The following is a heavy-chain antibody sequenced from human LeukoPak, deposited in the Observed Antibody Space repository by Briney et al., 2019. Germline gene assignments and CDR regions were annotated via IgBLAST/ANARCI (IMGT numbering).Heavy chain of an antibody. V-gene: IGHV3-21*01. Sequence: PGGSLRLSCAASGFTFSSYSMNWVRQAPGKGLEWVSSISSSSSYIYYADSVKGRFTISRDNAKNSLYLQMNSLRAEDTAVYYCARVQYCSGGSCYSPFDYWGQGTLVTVSS. CDR1: GFTFSSYS. CDR3: ARVQYCSGGSCYSPFDY. D-gene: IGHD2-15*01. CDR2: ISSSSSYI. J-gene: IGHJ4*02.